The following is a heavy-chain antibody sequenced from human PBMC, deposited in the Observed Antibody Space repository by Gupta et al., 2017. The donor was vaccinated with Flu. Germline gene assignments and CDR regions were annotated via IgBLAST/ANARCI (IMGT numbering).Heavy chain of an antibody. D-gene: IGHD3-3*01. CDR2: IYPGDYDT. V-gene: IGHV5-51*03. CDR3: ARAKFSPGRGVVITEFDY. CDR1: GYSFTSYW. J-gene: IGHJ4*02. Sequence: EVQLVQSGAEVKKPGESLKISCKGSGYSFTSYWIGWVRQMPGKGLEWMGIIYPGDYDTRYSTSCQGQGTISADKSISTADRQGSSLKASETAMYDCARAKFSPGRGVVITEFDYGGQGTMVTVSS.